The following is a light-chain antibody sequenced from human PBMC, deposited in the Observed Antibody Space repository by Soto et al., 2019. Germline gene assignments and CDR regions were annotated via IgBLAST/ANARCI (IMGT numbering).Light chain of an antibody. CDR2: DAS. V-gene: IGKV3-11*01. J-gene: IGKJ5*01. Sequence: EIVLTQSPATLSLSPGERATLSFMASQSVTSHLAWYQQKPGQAPRLLIYDASNRATGIPARFSGSGSGTDFTLTISSLEPEDFAVYYCQQRYNWLPITFGQGTRLEI. CDR3: QQRYNWLPIT. CDR1: QSVTSH.